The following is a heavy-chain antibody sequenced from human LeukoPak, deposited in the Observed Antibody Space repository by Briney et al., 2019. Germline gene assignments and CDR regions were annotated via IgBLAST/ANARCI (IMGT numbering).Heavy chain of an antibody. D-gene: IGHD3-10*01. J-gene: IGHJ4*02. CDR2: INSDGSST. V-gene: IGHV3-74*01. Sequence: PGGSLRLSCAASGFTFSNYWMHWVRQAPGKGLVWVSRINSDGSSTSYADSVKGRFTISRDNSKNTVYLQMNSLGGEDTAVYYCAREIFGSGSYPDYWGQGTLVTVSS. CDR3: AREIFGSGSYPDY. CDR1: GFTFSNYW.